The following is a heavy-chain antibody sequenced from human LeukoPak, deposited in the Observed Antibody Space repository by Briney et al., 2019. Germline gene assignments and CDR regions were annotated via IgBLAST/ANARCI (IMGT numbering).Heavy chain of an antibody. J-gene: IGHJ6*02. Sequence: ASVKVSFKASGYTFTSYGISWVRRAPGQGPEWMGWISVYNGNTNYAQRLQGRVTMTTDTSTSTAYMELRSLRSDDTAVYYCARGYCSGGRCYDILNYQYGMDVWGQGTTVTVSS. CDR3: ARGYCSGGRCYDILNYQYGMDV. D-gene: IGHD2-15*01. V-gene: IGHV1-18*01. CDR1: GYTFTSYG. CDR2: ISVYNGNT.